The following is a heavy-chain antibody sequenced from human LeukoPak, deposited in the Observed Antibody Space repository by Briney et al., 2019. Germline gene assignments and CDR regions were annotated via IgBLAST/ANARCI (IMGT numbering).Heavy chain of an antibody. J-gene: IGHJ4*02. Sequence: GGSLRLSCAASGFTFSSYSMNWVRQAPGKGLEWVSSISSSSSYIYYADSVRGRFTISRDNAKNSLYLQMNSLRAEDTAVYYCARVYCGGDCYKHFDYWGQGTLVTVSS. D-gene: IGHD2-21*02. CDR3: ARVYCGGDCYKHFDY. CDR2: ISSSSSYI. V-gene: IGHV3-21*01. CDR1: GFTFSSYS.